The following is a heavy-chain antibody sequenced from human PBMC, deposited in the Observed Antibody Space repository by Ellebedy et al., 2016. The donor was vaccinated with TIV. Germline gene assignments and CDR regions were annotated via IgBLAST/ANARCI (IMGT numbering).Heavy chain of an antibody. J-gene: IGHJ6*02. D-gene: IGHD3-10*01. CDR3: ARLLITMVYGMDV. CDR1: GGSFSGYY. CDR2: INHSGST. V-gene: IGHV4-34*01. Sequence: MPSETLSLTCAVYGGSFSGYYWSWIRQPPGKGLEWIGEINHSGSTNYNPSLKSRVIISVDTSKNQFSLKLSSVTDADTAVYDCARLLITMVYGMDVWGQGTTVTVSS.